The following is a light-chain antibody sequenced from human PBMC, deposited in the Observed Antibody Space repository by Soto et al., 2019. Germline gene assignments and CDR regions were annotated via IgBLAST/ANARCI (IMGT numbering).Light chain of an antibody. J-gene: IGKJ4*01. Sequence: EIVMTQSPDTLSVSPGERATLSCRASQSLGDNLAWYQQKPGQAPRLLIYGASTRATGIPARFSGSGSGTEFTLTISSLQSEDFAVYSCQQYNNWPPLTFGGGTKVGI. CDR1: QSLGDN. CDR2: GAS. V-gene: IGKV3-15*01. CDR3: QQYNNWPPLT.